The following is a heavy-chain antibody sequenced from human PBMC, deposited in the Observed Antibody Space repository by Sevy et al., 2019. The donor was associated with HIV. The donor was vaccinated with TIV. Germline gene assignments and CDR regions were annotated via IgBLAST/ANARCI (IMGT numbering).Heavy chain of an antibody. V-gene: IGHV4-39*01. J-gene: IGHJ3*02. CDR3: ARSMEQQLDGFDI. D-gene: IGHD6-13*01. Sequence: SETLSLTCTVSGASIRDSSYYWAWIRQPPGKGLEWIGNIYSYGETYYNSSLKSLVTISVDTSKNQFSLSLTSVTAADTAIYFCARSMEQQLDGFDIWGQGTMVTVSS. CDR1: GASIRDSSYY. CDR2: IYSYGET.